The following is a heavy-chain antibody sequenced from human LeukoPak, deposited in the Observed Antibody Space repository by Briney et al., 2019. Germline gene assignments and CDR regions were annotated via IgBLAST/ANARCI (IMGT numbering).Heavy chain of an antibody. D-gene: IGHD1-26*01. Sequence: GGSLRLSCAASGFTVSSNYMSWVRQAPGKGLEWVSVIYSGGSTYYADSVKGRFTISRDNSKNALYLQMNSLRAEDTAVYYCARGRGGLYYYGMDVWGQGTTVTVSS. CDR1: GFTVSSNY. V-gene: IGHV3-66*01. CDR2: IYSGGST. CDR3: ARGRGGLYYYGMDV. J-gene: IGHJ6*02.